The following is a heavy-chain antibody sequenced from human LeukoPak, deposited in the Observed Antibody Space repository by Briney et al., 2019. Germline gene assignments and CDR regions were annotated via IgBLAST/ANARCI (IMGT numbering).Heavy chain of an antibody. V-gene: IGHV3-15*01. CDR3: TTLQPPHYYGSGSYFDY. CDR2: MTSKTDGGTT. CDR1: GFTFSNAW. J-gene: IGHJ4*02. D-gene: IGHD3-10*01. Sequence: GGSLRLSCAASGFTFSNAWMSWVRQAPGKGLEWVGRMTSKTDGGTTDYAAPVKGRFTISRDDSKNTLYLQMNSLKTEDTAVYYCTTLQPPHYYGSGSYFDYWGQGTLVTVSS.